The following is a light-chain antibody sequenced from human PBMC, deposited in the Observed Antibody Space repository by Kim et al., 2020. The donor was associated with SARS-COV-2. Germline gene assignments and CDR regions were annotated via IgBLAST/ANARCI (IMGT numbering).Light chain of an antibody. V-gene: IGLV1-44*01. CDR1: SSNIGSNT. CDR2: SNN. J-gene: IGLJ2*01. Sequence: GHRVTNSCSGRSSNIGSNTVNWYQHFPGTAPKLLMYSNNQRPSGVPDRFAGSKSGTSASLAISGLQSEDEAEYYCAAWDDSLNGVVFGGGTQLTVL. CDR3: AAWDDSLNGVV.